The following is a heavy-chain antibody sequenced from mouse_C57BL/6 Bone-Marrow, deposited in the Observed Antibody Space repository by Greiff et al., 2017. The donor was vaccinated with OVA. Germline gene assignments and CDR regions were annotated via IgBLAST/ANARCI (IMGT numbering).Heavy chain of an antibody. D-gene: IGHD1-1*01. CDR1: GYAFSSSW. CDR3: ARFLYYYGSSLDY. V-gene: IGHV1-82*01. J-gene: IGHJ2*01. Sequence: QVHVKQSGPELVKPGASVKISCKASGYAFSSSWMNWVKQRPGKGLEWIGRIYPGDGDTNYNGKFKGKATLTADKSSSTAYMQLSSLTSEDSAVYFCARFLYYYGSSLDYWGQGTTLTVSS. CDR2: IYPGDGDT.